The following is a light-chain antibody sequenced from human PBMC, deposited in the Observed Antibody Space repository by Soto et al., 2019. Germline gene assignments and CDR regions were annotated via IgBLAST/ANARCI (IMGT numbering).Light chain of an antibody. J-gene: IGKJ5*01. CDR2: WAS. CDR1: QSVLYNSNNKNY. Sequence: DIVMTQSPDSLAVSLGERATINRKSSQSVLYNSNNKNYLAWYQQKPGQPPKLLIYWASTRESGVPDRFSGSGSGTDFTLTISSLQAEDVAVYYCQQYYSTLPITFGQGTRLEIK. CDR3: QQYYSTLPIT. V-gene: IGKV4-1*01.